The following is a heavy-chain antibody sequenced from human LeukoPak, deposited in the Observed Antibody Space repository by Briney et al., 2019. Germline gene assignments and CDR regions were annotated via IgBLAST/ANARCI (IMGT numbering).Heavy chain of an antibody. CDR1: GFTFSNFW. V-gene: IGHV3-74*03. J-gene: IGHJ3*02. Sequence: PGGSLRLSCAASGFTFSNFWMHWFRQVLGKGLVWISHIKTDGSVTTYADSVRGRFTVSRDNAKNTLHLQMNSLRAEDTAVYYCARGPYSFDIWGQGTMVAVSS. CDR3: ARGPYSFDI. CDR2: IKTDGSVT.